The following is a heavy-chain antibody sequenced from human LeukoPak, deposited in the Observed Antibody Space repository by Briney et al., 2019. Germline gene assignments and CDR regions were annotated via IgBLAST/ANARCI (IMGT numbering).Heavy chain of an antibody. CDR1: GFTFSSYA. V-gene: IGHV3-30-3*01. D-gene: IGHD2-21*01. Sequence: PGRSLRLSCAASGFTFSSYAMHWVRQAPGKGLEWVAVISYDGSNKYYADSVKGRFTISRDNSKNTLYLQMNSLRAEDTAVYYCARDLSGGDCYLDYRGQGTLVTVSS. CDR2: ISYDGSNK. J-gene: IGHJ4*02. CDR3: ARDLSGGDCYLDY.